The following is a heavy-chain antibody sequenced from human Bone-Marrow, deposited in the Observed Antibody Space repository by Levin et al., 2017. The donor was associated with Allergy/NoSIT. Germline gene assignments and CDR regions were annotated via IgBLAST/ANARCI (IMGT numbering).Heavy chain of an antibody. Sequence: GGSLRLSCTASGFTFSIFGMHWVRQAPGKGLEWVTIIWYDGSNAYYADSVKGRFTVSRDNSKNTLYLQMNNLRVEDTAVYYCATDKDTPVDGSRGGSVGVWGQGTMVTVSS. CDR1: GFTFSIFG. CDR2: IWYDGSNA. CDR3: ATDKDTPVDGSRGGSVGV. V-gene: IGHV3-33*01. D-gene: IGHD2-2*01. J-gene: IGHJ3*01.